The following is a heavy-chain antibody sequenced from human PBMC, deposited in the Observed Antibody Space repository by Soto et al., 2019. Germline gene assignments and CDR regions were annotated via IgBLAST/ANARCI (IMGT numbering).Heavy chain of an antibody. CDR2: IYYSGST. D-gene: IGHD3-22*01. J-gene: IGHJ4*02. CDR1: GGSISSYY. CDR3: ARATYYYDSSVYYGYYFDY. Sequence: LRETLSLTCTASGGSISSYYWSWIRQPPGKGLEWIGYIYYSGSTNYNSSLKSRVTISVDTSKNQLSLKLSSVTAADTAVYYCARATYYYDSSVYYGYYFDYWGQGTLVTVSS. V-gene: IGHV4-59*01.